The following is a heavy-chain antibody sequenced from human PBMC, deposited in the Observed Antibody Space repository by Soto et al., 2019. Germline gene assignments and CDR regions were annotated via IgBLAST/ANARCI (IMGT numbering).Heavy chain of an antibody. Sequence: PSETLSLTCVVSGDSISSTHWWTWVRQTPGTGLEWIGETTHSGRTTYTPSLKSRLSILVDTSKNQFSLVLMSVTAADTAVYYCAKGFSTEPFQYWGQGTLVTVSS. V-gene: IGHV4-4*02. CDR1: GDSISSTHW. J-gene: IGHJ4*01. CDR2: TTHSGRT. D-gene: IGHD2-2*01. CDR3: AKGFSTEPFQY.